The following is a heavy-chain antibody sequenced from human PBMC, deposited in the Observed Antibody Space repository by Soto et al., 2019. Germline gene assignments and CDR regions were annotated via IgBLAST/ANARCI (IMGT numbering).Heavy chain of an antibody. Sequence: QVQLVQSGAEVKKPGSSVKVSCKASGGTFSSYAISWVRQAPGQGLEWMGGITPTFGTANYAQKFQGRVTITADKSTSTAYMELSSLRSEDTAVYYCASESDKSGWFDPWGQGTLVTVSS. J-gene: IGHJ5*02. CDR1: GGTFSSYA. V-gene: IGHV1-69*06. CDR2: ITPTFGTA. CDR3: ASESDKSGWFDP.